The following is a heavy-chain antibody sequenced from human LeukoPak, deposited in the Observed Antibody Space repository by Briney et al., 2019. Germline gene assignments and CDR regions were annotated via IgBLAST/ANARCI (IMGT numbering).Heavy chain of an antibody. Sequence: SETLSLTCTVSGGSISSYYWSWIRQPPGKGLEWIGYIYYSGSTNYNPSLKGRVTISVDTSKNQFSLKLSSVTAADTAVYYCARGYSGYDYDYWGQGTLVTVSS. CDR3: ARGYSGYDYDY. V-gene: IGHV4-59*01. CDR2: IYYSGST. CDR1: GGSISSYY. D-gene: IGHD5-12*01. J-gene: IGHJ4*02.